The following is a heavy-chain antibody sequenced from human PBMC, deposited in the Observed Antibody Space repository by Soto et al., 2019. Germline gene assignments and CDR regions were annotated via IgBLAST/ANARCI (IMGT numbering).Heavy chain of an antibody. CDR1: GYTFTSYY. V-gene: IGHV1-24*01. CDR3: ARKNYSNASFDY. CDR2: FNPGDGET. J-gene: IGHJ4*02. D-gene: IGHD4-4*01. Sequence: ASVKVSCKASGYTFTSYYMHWVRQAPGKGLEWMGSFNPGDGETSYAQKFQGRVTMTEDTSTDTAYMELSSLRSEDTAVYYCARKNYSNASFDYWGQGTLVTVSS.